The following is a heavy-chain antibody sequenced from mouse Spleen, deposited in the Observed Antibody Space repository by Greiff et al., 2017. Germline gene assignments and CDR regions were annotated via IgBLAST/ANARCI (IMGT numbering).Heavy chain of an antibody. CDR2: IWTGGGT. D-gene: IGHD1-1*01. CDR3: ARVYYYGSSLAWFAY. V-gene: IGHV2-9-1*01. Sequence: VHLVESGPGLVAPSQSLSITCTVSGFSLTSYAISWVRQPPGKGLEWLGVIWTGGGTNYNSALKSRLSISKDNSKSQVFLKMNSLQTDDTARYYCARVYYYGSSLAWFAYWGQGTLVTVSA. CDR1: GFSLTSYA. J-gene: IGHJ3*01.